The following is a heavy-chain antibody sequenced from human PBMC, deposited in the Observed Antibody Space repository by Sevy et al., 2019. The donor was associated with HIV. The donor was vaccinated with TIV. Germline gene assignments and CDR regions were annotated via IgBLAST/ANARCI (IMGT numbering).Heavy chain of an antibody. CDR2: FYRSGST. V-gene: IGHV4-4*02. Sequence: SETLSLTCAVSGGSISSSNWWSWVRQPPGKGLEWIGEFYRSGSTNYNPSLKSRVTISVDKSKNQFSLKLSSVIAADTDVYYCARGAGSVVGAGTNWYFQHWGQGTLVTVSS. J-gene: IGHJ1*01. CDR3: ARGAGSVVGAGTNWYFQH. D-gene: IGHD6-13*01. CDR1: GGSISSSNW.